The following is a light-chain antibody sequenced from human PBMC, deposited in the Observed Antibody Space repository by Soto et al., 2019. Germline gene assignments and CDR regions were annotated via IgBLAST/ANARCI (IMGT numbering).Light chain of an antibody. V-gene: IGKV1-27*01. CDR2: AAS. CDR3: QNYNRTPGT. CDR1: QGLINY. Sequence: DIQMTQSPSSLSASVGDRVTITCRASQGLINYLAWYQQKPGKVPKVLIYAASTLQSGVPSRFSGSGSGTDFTLAISSLEPEGVGTCFCQNYNRTPGTCGQGTKVEIK. J-gene: IGKJ1*01.